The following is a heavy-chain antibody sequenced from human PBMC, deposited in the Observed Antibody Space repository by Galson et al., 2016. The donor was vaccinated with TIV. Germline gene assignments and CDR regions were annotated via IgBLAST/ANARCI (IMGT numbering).Heavy chain of an antibody. D-gene: IGHD4-23*01. CDR1: GFPVSDNY. Sequence: SLRLSCAASGFPVSDNYMTWVRRAPGKGLEWVSIIHTGGNTNYADSVRGRFTISRDNAKNTVYLQMGRLRAEDAAGDYCSRERRHCGNECFLQYYYGMCVWGQGTTVTASS. CDR2: IHTGGNT. V-gene: IGHV3-66*02. J-gene: IGHJ6*02. CDR3: SRERRHCGNECFLQYYYGMCV.